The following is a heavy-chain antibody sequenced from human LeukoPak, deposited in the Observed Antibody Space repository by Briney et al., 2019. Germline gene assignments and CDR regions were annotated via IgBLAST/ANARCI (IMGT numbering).Heavy chain of an antibody. V-gene: IGHV3-23*01. CDR1: GLMFSWFS. CDR2: INTGSGGST. CDR3: AKDRGFWSGYPFDY. J-gene: IGHJ4*02. D-gene: IGHD3-3*01. Sequence: PGGSLRLSCAASGLMFSWFSMSFLRQAPGKGLEWVAYINTGSGGSTYYADSVKGRFTISRDNSKNTLYLQMNSLRAEDTAVYYCAKDRGFWSGYPFDYWGQGTLVTVSS.